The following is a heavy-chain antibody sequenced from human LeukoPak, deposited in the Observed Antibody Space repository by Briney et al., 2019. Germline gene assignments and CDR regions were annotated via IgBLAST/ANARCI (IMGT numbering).Heavy chain of an antibody. V-gene: IGHV3-15*01. CDR3: ATDTKDMLTTIGALDF. CDR1: GFTFTNAW. CDR2: VKSKTDGGTT. Sequence: GGSLRLSCAASGFTFTNAWMTWVRQVPGKGLEWVGRVKSKTDGGTTDYAAPVKGRFTISRDDSKNTLYLQMNSLTTEDTAVYYCATDTKDMLTTIGALDFWGQGTLVTVSS. D-gene: IGHD5-12*01. J-gene: IGHJ4*02.